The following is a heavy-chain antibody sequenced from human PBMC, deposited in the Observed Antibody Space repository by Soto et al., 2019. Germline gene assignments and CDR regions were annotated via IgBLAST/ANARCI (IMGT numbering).Heavy chain of an antibody. CDR3: GRDPRSITGTTSSEDFQF. CDR1: GGTFSGYA. Sequence: QAHLMQSGAEVKKPGSSVKVSCKASGGTFSGYAISWVRQRPGRGLEWMGGIIPIFGITTYAEKFQGRITLAADESTGTAFMDLRSLISEDTAVYYCGRDPRSITGTTSSEDFQFWGPGTLVSVSS. J-gene: IGHJ1*01. V-gene: IGHV1-69*01. CDR2: IIPIFGIT. D-gene: IGHD1-20*01.